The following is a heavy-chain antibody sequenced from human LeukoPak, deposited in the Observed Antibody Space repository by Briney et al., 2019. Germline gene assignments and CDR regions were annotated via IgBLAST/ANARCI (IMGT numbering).Heavy chain of an antibody. V-gene: IGHV1-69*01. Sequence: SVKVSCKASGGTFSSYAISWVRQAPGQGLEWMGGIIPIFGTANYAQKFQGRVTITADESTSTAYVELSSLRSEDTAVYYCARNEYDSSGYGKYYFDYWGQGTLVTASS. CDR2: IIPIFGTA. CDR3: ARNEYDSSGYGKYYFDY. J-gene: IGHJ4*02. D-gene: IGHD3-22*01. CDR1: GGTFSSYA.